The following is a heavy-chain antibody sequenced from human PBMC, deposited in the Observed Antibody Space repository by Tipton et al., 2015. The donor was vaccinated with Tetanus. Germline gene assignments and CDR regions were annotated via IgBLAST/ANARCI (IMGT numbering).Heavy chain of an antibody. V-gene: IGHV4-59*01. J-gene: IGHJ6*02. D-gene: IGHD3-3*01. Sequence: TLSLTCTVSGVSISSYNWTWIRQPPGRGLEWIGYIYYSGSTNYNPSLKSRVTISVDTSKNQFSLKLSSVTAADTAVYYCARDRSITIFGVVPINYYYGMDVWGQGTTVIVSS. CDR2: IYYSGST. CDR1: GVSISSYN. CDR3: ARDRSITIFGVVPINYYYGMDV.